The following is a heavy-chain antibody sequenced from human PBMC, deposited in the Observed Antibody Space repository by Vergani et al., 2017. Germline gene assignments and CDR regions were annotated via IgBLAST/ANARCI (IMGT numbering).Heavy chain of an antibody. V-gene: IGHV4-38-2*01. J-gene: IGHJ2*01. CDR3: ARPGSSSWYQVSWYFDL. CDR2: IYHSGST. CDR1: GYSISSGYY. D-gene: IGHD6-13*01. Sequence: QVQLQESGPGLVKPSETLSLTCAVSGYSISSGYYWGWIRQPPGKGLEWTGSIYHSGSTYYNPSLKSRVTISVDTSKNQFSLKLSSVTAADTAVYYCARPGSSSWYQVSWYFDLWGRGTLVTVSS.